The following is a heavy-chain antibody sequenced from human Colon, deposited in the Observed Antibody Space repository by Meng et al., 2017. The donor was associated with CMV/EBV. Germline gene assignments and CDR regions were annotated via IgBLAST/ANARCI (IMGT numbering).Heavy chain of an antibody. Sequence: VQMVESGGGLVKLGESRRVSCVGPGLNFNDAWMSWVRQAPGKGLEWIGRIKSKGSGGTTDYAAPVKDRFIISRDDSKNTLYLQMNSLEIEDTAIYFCAWDIAFYLAKWGQGALVTVSS. D-gene: IGHD3-3*02. V-gene: IGHV3-15*01. J-gene: IGHJ4*02. CDR1: GLNFNDAW. CDR3: AWDIAFYLAK. CDR2: IKSKGSGGTT.